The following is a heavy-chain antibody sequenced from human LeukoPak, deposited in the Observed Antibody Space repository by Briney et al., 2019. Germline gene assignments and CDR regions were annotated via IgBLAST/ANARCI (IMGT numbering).Heavy chain of an antibody. CDR2: ISSGSDYI. CDR3: ARDFARYSGYESGYYYYGMDV. Sequence: PGGSLRLSCTASGFTFRRYSFNWVRQAPGKGLEWVSTISSGSDYIYYADSVWGRFTISRDNAKNSLYLQMNSLRAEDTAVYYCARDFARYSGYESGYYYYGMDVWGQGTTVTVSS. V-gene: IGHV3-21*01. CDR1: GFTFRRYS. D-gene: IGHD5-12*01. J-gene: IGHJ6*02.